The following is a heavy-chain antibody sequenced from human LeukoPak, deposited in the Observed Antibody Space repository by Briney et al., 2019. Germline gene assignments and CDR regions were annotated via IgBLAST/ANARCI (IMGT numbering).Heavy chain of an antibody. CDR3: ARYCSGVSCYSGYDY. J-gene: IGHJ4*02. Sequence: GRSLRLSCAASGFTFSTYAMHWVRQTPGKGLEYVSAISTNGGGTYYANSVKGRFTISRDNSKNTLYLQMGSLRAEDMAVYYCARYCSGVSCYSGYDYWGQGTLVTVSS. CDR1: GFTFSTYA. CDR2: ISTNGGGT. V-gene: IGHV3-64*01. D-gene: IGHD2-15*01.